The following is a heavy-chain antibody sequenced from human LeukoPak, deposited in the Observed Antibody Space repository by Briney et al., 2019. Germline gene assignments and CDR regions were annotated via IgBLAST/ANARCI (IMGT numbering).Heavy chain of an antibody. V-gene: IGHV3-11*06. D-gene: IGHD3-9*01. CDR2: ISSSSSYT. Sequence: GGSLRLSCAASGFTFSDYYMSWIRQAPGKGLEWVSYISSSSSYTNYADSVKGRFTISRDNAKNSLYPQMNSLRAEDTAVYYCARIDILTGYSLGYWGQGTLVTVSS. J-gene: IGHJ4*02. CDR1: GFTFSDYY. CDR3: ARIDILTGYSLGY.